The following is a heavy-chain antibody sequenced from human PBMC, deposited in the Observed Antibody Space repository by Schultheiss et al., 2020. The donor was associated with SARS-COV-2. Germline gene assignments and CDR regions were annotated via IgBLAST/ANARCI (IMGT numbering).Heavy chain of an antibody. V-gene: IGHV3-64*04. J-gene: IGHJ3*02. CDR2: ISSNGGST. Sequence: GGSLRLSCAASGFTFSSYAMSWVRQAPGKGLEYVSAISSNGGSTYYADSVKGRFTISRDNSKNTLYLQMNSLRAEDTAVYYCARGGGESLDAFDIWGQGTMVTVSS. CDR1: GFTFSSYA. CDR3: ARGGGESLDAFDI. D-gene: IGHD3-10*01.